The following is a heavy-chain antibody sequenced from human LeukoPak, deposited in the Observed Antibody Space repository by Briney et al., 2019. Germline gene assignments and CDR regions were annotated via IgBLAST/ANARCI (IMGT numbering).Heavy chain of an antibody. V-gene: IGHV3-7*01. D-gene: IGHD6-19*01. Sequence: PGGSLRLSCAASVFTFSSYAMSWVRQAPGKGLEWVANIKQDGSRKYYVDSVKGRFTISRDNAKNSLYLQMNSLRSEDTAVYYCARETPDSSGWDWGQGTLVTVSS. J-gene: IGHJ4*02. CDR1: VFTFSSYA. CDR2: IKQDGSRK. CDR3: ARETPDSSGWD.